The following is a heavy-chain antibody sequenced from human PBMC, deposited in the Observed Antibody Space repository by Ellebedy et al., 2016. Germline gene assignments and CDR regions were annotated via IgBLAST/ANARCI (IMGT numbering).Heavy chain of an antibody. CDR2: LYSGGSA. CDR1: TSTVNNNY. V-gene: IGHV3-53*01. CDR3: ARGGGGYAFDI. J-gene: IGHJ3*02. D-gene: IGHD3-16*01. Sequence: GESLKISCTASTSTVNNNYMSWVRQPPGKGLAWVSVLYSGGSASYADSVRGRFTISRDNSKNTLYLQMTSLTAEDTAVYYCARGGGGYAFDIWGPGTMVTVSS.